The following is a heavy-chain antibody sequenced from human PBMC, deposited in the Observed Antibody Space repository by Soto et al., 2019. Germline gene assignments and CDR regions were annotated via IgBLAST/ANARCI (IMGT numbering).Heavy chain of an antibody. D-gene: IGHD3-3*01. V-gene: IGHV3-23*01. Sequence: PGGSLRLSCAASGFTFSSYAMSWVRQAPGKGLEWVSAISGSGGSTYYADSVKGRFTISRDNSKNTLYLQMNSLRDEDTAVYYCARDPTRITIFGVVIPQGYYYYGMDVWGQGTTVTVSS. J-gene: IGHJ6*02. CDR1: GFTFSSYA. CDR2: ISGSGGST. CDR3: ARDPTRITIFGVVIPQGYYYYGMDV.